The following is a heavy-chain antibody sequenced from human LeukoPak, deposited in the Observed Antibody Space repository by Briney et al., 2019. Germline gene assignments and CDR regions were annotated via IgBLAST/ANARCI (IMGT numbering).Heavy chain of an antibody. CDR2: INTNTGNP. V-gene: IGHV7-4-1*02. Sequence: ALVKVSCKASGYPFTSYAMNWVRQAPGQGLEWMGWINTNTGNPTYAQGFTGRFVFSLDTSVSTAYLQISSLKAEDTAVYYCARDQGFGELLYIDYWGQGTLVTVSS. J-gene: IGHJ4*02. CDR1: GYPFTSYA. CDR3: ARDQGFGELLYIDY. D-gene: IGHD3-10*01.